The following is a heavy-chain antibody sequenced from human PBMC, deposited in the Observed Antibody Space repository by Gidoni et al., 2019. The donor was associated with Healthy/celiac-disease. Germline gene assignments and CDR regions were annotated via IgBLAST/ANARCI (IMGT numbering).Heavy chain of an antibody. CDR1: GFTFSSYG. CDR3: AREKEYSYGYLPDY. V-gene: IGHV3-33*01. D-gene: IGHD5-18*01. CDR2: IWYDGSNK. J-gene: IGHJ4*02. Sequence: QVQLVASGGGVVQPGRSLRLSCAASGFTFSSYGMHWVRQAPGKGLEWVAVIWYDGSNKYYADSVKGRFTISRDNSKNTLYLQMNSLRAEDTAVYDCAREKEYSYGYLPDYWGQGTLVTVSS.